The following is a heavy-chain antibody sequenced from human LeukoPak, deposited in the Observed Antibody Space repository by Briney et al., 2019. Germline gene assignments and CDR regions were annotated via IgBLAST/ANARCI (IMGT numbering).Heavy chain of an antibody. CDR1: GFTFSSHA. J-gene: IGHJ4*02. Sequence: GGSLRLSCAASGFTFSSHAMSWVRQAPGKGLEWVSSIGSSGSTFYADSVKGRFTISRDNSQDTLFLQMNSLRVEDTAIYYCAKGTAWYSSSWYLAYWGQGTLVTVSS. CDR2: IGSSGST. CDR3: AKGTAWYSSSWYLAY. D-gene: IGHD6-13*01. V-gene: IGHV3-23*01.